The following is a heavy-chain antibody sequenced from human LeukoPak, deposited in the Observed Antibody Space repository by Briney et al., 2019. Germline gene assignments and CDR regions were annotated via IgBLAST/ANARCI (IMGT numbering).Heavy chain of an antibody. V-gene: IGHV4-59*01. CDR1: GGSISSYY. J-gene: IGHJ4*02. Sequence: KTSETLSLTCTVSGGSISSYYWSWIRQPPGKGLEWIGYIYYSGSTNYNPSLKSRVTISVDTSKNQFSLKLSSVTAADTAVYYCARYKSITIFGVVIAYFDYWGQGTLVTVSS. D-gene: IGHD3-3*01. CDR3: ARYKSITIFGVVIAYFDY. CDR2: IYYSGST.